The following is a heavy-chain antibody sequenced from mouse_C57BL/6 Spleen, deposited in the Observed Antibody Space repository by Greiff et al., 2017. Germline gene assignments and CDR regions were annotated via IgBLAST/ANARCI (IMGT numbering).Heavy chain of an antibody. CDR1: GFNIKDYY. V-gene: IGHV14-2*01. D-gene: IGHD4-1*01. Sequence: VQLQQSGAELVKPGASVKLSCTASGFNIKDYYMHWVKQRTEQGLEWIGRIDPEDGETKYASKFQGKATITADTSSNTAYLQLSSLTSEDTAVYYCARSFNWDDAYWGQGTLVTVSA. CDR2: IDPEDGET. J-gene: IGHJ3*01. CDR3: ARSFNWDDAY.